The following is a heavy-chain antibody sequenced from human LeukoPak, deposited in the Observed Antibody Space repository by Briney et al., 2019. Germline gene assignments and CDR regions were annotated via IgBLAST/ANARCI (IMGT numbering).Heavy chain of an antibody. Sequence: ASVKVSCKASRYPFTGYYIHWGRQAHGQGHEWMGWINPNSGGTNYAEKFQGRVTMTSDTSITTAYMDLNRLTSDDTAVYYCAREISDYASAYWGQGTLVTVSS. CDR2: INPNSGGT. V-gene: IGHV1-2*02. J-gene: IGHJ4*02. CDR3: AREISDYASAY. CDR1: RYPFTGYY. D-gene: IGHD2-2*01.